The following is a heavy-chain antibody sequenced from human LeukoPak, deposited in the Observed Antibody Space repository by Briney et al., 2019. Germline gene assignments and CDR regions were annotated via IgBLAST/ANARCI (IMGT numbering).Heavy chain of an antibody. CDR3: ARYRGGVGESHFDY. V-gene: IGHV4-4*02. Sequence: PSETLSLTCAVSGASISSTNWWSWFQQPPGKGLEWIGYIYHSGSTNYNPPLKSRVTISVDTSKNQFSLRLTSVTAADTAVYYCARYRGGVGESHFDYWGQGTLVTVSS. D-gene: IGHD3-10*01. CDR2: IYHSGST. CDR1: GASISSTNW. J-gene: IGHJ4*02.